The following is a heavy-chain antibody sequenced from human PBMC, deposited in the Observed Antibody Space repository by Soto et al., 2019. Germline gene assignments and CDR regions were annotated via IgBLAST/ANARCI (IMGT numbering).Heavy chain of an antibody. CDR1: GFTFSTLE. D-gene: IGHD2-8*01. CDR2: ITSRGDTQ. J-gene: IGHJ4*02. Sequence: EVRLVESGGDVVKSGGSLRLSCVASGFTFSTLEMNWVRQAPGKGLEWVSYITSRGDTQYYADSVKGRFTISRDNARNSLYLQMNSLRREDTAVYYCATTLPYCRNGVCHRDWGQGTQVTVSS. CDR3: ATTLPYCRNGVCHRD. V-gene: IGHV3-48*03.